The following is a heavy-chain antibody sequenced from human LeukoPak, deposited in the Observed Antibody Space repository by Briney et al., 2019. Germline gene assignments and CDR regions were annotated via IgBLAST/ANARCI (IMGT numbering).Heavy chain of an antibody. J-gene: IGHJ4*02. CDR1: GFTVSNNY. Sequence: GGSLRLSCAASGFTVSNNYMSWVRQAPGKGLEWVSVIYSGGSTYYADSVKGQFTISRDTSKNTLSLQMNSLRAEDTAVYYCASPSLGHYWGQGTLVTVSS. CDR2: IYSGGST. V-gene: IGHV3-53*01. CDR3: ASPSLGHY. D-gene: IGHD6-6*01.